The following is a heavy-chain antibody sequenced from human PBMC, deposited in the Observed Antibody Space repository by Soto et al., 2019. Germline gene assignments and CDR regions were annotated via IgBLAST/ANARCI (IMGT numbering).Heavy chain of an antibody. CDR1: GGSISSETW. CDR3: ARVAPALDY. V-gene: IGHV4-4*02. Sequence: SETLSLTCGVSGGSISSETWWSWVRQPPGKGLEWIGEIFRTGSTNYNPSLKSRVIISLDKSKNQFSLKLSSVTAADTAVYYCARVAPALDYWGQGTLVTVSS. J-gene: IGHJ4*02. CDR2: IFRTGST.